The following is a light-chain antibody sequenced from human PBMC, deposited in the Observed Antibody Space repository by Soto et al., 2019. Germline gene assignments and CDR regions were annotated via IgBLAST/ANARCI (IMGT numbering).Light chain of an antibody. Sequence: QSVLTQPASVSGSPGQSITISCTGTSSDVGSYNLVSWYQKHPGKAPKLMIYEGSKRPSGVSNRFSGSKSGNTASLTISGLQAEDEADYCCCSYAGSSTFVFGTGTKVTVL. CDR3: CSYAGSSTFV. V-gene: IGLV2-23*01. CDR1: SSDVGSYNL. CDR2: EGS. J-gene: IGLJ1*01.